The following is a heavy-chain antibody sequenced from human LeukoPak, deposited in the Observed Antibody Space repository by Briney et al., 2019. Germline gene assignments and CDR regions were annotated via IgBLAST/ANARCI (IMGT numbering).Heavy chain of an antibody. CDR1: GVSISSTIYY. D-gene: IGHD2-15*01. CDR3: ARDWINCSGGSCYPPTNWFDP. Sequence: SETLSLTCSVSGVSISSTIYYWGWIRQPPGKGLEWIGSIYYSGNTYYNPSLKSRVTISVDASKNQFSLRLSSVTAADTAVYYCARDWINCSGGSCYPPTNWFDPWGQGTLVTVSS. CDR2: IYYSGNT. J-gene: IGHJ5*02. V-gene: IGHV4-39*07.